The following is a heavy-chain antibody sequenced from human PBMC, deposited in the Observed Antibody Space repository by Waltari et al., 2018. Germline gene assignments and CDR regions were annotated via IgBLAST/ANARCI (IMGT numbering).Heavy chain of an antibody. Sequence: EVQLLASGGGLVQPGGSLRLSCAASGLSFSGSWMTWVRQAPGKGLEWVAEINPDGSGEYYVDSVNGRFTISRDNTKNSLYLQMNSLRPDDTAVYFCARDPAFGAFDFWGQGTVVTVSS. CDR1: GLSFSGSW. V-gene: IGHV3-7*01. CDR3: ARDPAFGAFDF. J-gene: IGHJ3*01. CDR2: INPDGSGE. D-gene: IGHD3-10*01.